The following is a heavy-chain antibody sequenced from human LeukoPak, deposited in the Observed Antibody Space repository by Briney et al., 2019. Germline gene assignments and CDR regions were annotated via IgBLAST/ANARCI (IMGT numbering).Heavy chain of an antibody. Sequence: SETLSLTCTVSGGSISSSSYYWGWIRQPPGKGLDWIGYVFYTGSTYYNPSLQSRVTISVDTSKNQFSLKLNSVTAADTAMYYCARKSVAVRDAFDIWGQGTVVTVSS. V-gene: IGHV4-61*05. CDR3: ARKSVAVRDAFDI. D-gene: IGHD6-19*01. CDR2: VFYTGST. CDR1: GGSISSSSYY. J-gene: IGHJ3*02.